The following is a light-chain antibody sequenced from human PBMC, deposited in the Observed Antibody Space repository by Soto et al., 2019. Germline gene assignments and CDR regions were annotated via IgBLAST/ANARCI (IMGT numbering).Light chain of an antibody. CDR1: NHGSKK. CDR2: EDT. Sequence: SYELTQPPSVSVAPGQTARLACGGDNHGSKKVNCHQQKPGQAPVLVVYEDTDRPSGIPERFSGSNSANSATLTISRVEAGDEADYYCQVWDSGSARYVFGPGTKVTVL. V-gene: IGLV3-21*02. J-gene: IGLJ1*01. CDR3: QVWDSGSARYV.